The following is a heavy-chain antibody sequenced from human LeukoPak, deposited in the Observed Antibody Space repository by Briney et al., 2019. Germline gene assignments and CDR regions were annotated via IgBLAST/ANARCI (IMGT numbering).Heavy chain of an antibody. CDR1: GGTFSSYA. CDR3: ARGDIANWFDP. D-gene: IGHD5-12*01. J-gene: IGHJ5*02. CDR2: INPNSGGT. Sequence: ASVKVSCKASGGTFSSYAISWVRQAPGQGLEWMGWINPNSGGTNYAQKFQGWVTMTRDTSISTAYMELSRLRSDDTAVYYCARGDIANWFDPWGQGTLVTVSS. V-gene: IGHV1-2*04.